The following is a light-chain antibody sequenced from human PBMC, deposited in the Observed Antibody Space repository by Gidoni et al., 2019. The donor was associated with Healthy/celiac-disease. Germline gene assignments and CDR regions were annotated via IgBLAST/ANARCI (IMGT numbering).Light chain of an antibody. CDR1: SSNIGNNY. V-gene: IGLV1-51*01. CDR2: DNN. Sequence: PGQKVTISCAGSSSNIGNNYVSWYQQLPGTAPKLLIYDNNKRPSGIPDRFSGSKSGTSASLGITGLQTGDEADYYCGTWDSSLSAGVFGGGTKLTVL. J-gene: IGLJ3*02. CDR3: GTWDSSLSAGV.